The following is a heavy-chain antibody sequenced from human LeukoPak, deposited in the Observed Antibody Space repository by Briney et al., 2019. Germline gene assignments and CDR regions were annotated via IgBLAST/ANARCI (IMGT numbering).Heavy chain of an antibody. CDR2: ISGSGGST. V-gene: IGHV3-23*01. J-gene: IGHJ6*03. D-gene: IGHD1-14*01. CDR3: VTGSRYYYYLDV. Sequence: GGSLRLSCAASGFTFSSYAMSWVRQAPGKGLEWVSAISGSGGSTYYADSVKGRFTISRDNSKNTLYLQMNSLRVEDTAVYYCVTGSRYYYYLDVWGNGTTVTISS. CDR1: GFTFSSYA.